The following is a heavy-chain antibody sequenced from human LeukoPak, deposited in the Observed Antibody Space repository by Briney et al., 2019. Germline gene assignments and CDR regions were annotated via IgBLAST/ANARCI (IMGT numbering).Heavy chain of an antibody. Sequence: SETLSLTCAVYGVSFSGYYWSWIRQPPGKGLEWIGEINHSGSTNYNPSLKSRVTISVDTSKNQFSLKLSSVTAADTAVYYCARAVAEATEDSRSAFDYWGQGTLVTVSS. CDR2: INHSGST. D-gene: IGHD1-26*01. CDR3: ARAVAEATEDSRSAFDY. V-gene: IGHV4-34*01. CDR1: GVSFSGYY. J-gene: IGHJ4*02.